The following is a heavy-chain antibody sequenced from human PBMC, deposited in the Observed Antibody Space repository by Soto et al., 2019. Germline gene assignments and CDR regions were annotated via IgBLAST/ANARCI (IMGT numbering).Heavy chain of an antibody. CDR2: IYYSGST. CDR1: GDSISSSSYY. Sequence: SETLSLTCTVSGDSISSSSYYWGWIRQPPGKGLEWIGSIYYSGSTYYNPSLKSRVTISVDTSKNQFSLKLSSATAADTAVYYCARPPTANLDAFDIWGQGTMVTVSS. D-gene: IGHD7-27*01. J-gene: IGHJ3*02. CDR3: ARPPTANLDAFDI. V-gene: IGHV4-39*01.